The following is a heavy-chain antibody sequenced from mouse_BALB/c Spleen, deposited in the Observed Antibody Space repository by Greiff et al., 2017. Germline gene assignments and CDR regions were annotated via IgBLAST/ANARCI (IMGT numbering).Heavy chain of an antibody. D-gene: IGHD2-1*01. CDR2: ILPGSGST. CDR3: AYYGNPAWFAY. Sequence: QVQLQQSGAELMKPGASVKISCKATGYTFSSYWIEWVKQRPGHGLEWIGEILPGSGSTNYNEKFKGKATFTADTSSNTAYMQLSSLTSEDSAVYYCAYYGNPAWFAYWGQGTLVTVSA. J-gene: IGHJ3*01. CDR1: GYTFSSYW. V-gene: IGHV1-9*01.